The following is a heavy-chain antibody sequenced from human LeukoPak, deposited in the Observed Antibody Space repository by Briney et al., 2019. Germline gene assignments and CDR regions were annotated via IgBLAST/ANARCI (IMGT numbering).Heavy chain of an antibody. V-gene: IGHV3-23*01. Sequence: GGSLRLSCTASGFKFDDYGMTWVRQAPGKGLEWVSATSSSDAGTYHADSVRGRFTISRDNSKNTLYLQMNSLRAEDAAVYYCARAPVTSCSGVLCYPFDYWGQGTLVTVSS. CDR3: ARAPVTSCSGVLCYPFDY. D-gene: IGHD2-15*01. CDR1: GFKFDDYG. CDR2: TSSSDAGT. J-gene: IGHJ4*02.